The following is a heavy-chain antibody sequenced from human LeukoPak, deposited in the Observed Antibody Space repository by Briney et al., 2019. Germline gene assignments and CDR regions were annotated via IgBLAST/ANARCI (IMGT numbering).Heavy chain of an antibody. J-gene: IGHJ3*02. V-gene: IGHV1-2*02. CDR2: INPNSGGT. D-gene: IGHD2-21*02. Sequence: ALVKVSCKASGYTFTGYYMHWVRQAPGQGLEWMGWINPNSGGTNYAQKFQGRVTMTRDTSISTAYMELSRLRSDDTAVYYCARDVGYGGNSEAFDIWGQGTMVTVSS. CDR1: GYTFTGYY. CDR3: ARDVGYGGNSEAFDI.